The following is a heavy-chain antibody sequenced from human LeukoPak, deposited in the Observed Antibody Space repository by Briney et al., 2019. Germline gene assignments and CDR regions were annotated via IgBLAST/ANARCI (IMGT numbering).Heavy chain of an antibody. V-gene: IGHV1-8*01. J-gene: IGHJ6*03. Sequence: ASVKVSCKASGYTFTSYDINWVRQATGQGLEWMGWMNPNSGNTGYAQKFQGRVTMTRDTSISTAYMELSSLRSEDTAVYYCARVVAEHSSGWYGCYYYYMDVWGKGTTVTVSS. CDR3: ARVVAEHSSGWYGCYYYYMDV. CDR2: MNPNSGNT. D-gene: IGHD6-19*01. CDR1: GYTFTSYD.